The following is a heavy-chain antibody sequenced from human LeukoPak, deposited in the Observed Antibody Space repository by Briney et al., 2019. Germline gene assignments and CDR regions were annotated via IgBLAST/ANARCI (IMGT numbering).Heavy chain of an antibody. D-gene: IGHD1-1*01. V-gene: IGHV3-21*01. CDR3: AGSETTGYIPREWDYWYFDV. CDR2: ISTGSSYI. CDR1: GFTFSSYS. J-gene: IGHJ2*01. Sequence: GGSLRLSCAASGFTFSSYSMNWVRQAPGKGLEWVSSISTGSSYIYYADSVKGRFTISRDNAKNSLYLQMNSLRAEDTAVYYCAGSETTGYIPREWDYWYFDVWGRGTLVTVSS.